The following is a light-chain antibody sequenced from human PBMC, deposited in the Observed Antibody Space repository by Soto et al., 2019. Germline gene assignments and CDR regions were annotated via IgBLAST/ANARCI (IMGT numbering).Light chain of an antibody. CDR1: SSNIGAGYD. Sequence: QSVLTQPPSVSGAPGQRVTISCTGSSSNIGAGYDVHWYQQLPGTAPKLLIYGNSNRPSGVPDRLSGSKSGTSASLAITGIQAEDEADYYCQSYDSSRRGVFGGGTKFAVL. V-gene: IGLV1-40*01. CDR3: QSYDSSRRGV. J-gene: IGLJ3*02. CDR2: GNS.